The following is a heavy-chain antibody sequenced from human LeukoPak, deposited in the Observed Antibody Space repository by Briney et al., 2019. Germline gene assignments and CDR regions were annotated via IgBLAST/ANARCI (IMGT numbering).Heavy chain of an antibody. V-gene: IGHV3-23*01. Sequence: GSLRLSCAASGFTFSNCGMTWVRQAPGKGLEWVSLISGSGDITYYADSVKGRFTISRDNSKNTLYLQMNSLRAEDTAVYYCVRYINSPDYWGQGTLVIVSS. D-gene: IGHD4-11*01. CDR1: GFTFSNCG. CDR2: ISGSGDIT. J-gene: IGHJ4*02. CDR3: VRYINSPDY.